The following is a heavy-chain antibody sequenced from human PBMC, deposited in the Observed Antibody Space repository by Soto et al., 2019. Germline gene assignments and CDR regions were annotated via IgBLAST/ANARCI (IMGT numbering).Heavy chain of an antibody. CDR1: GGSISSYY. CDR2: IYYSGST. D-gene: IGHD2-15*01. J-gene: IGHJ3*02. CDR3: AREGAGYCSGGSCYIVDAFDI. Sequence: SETPSLSCTVSGGSISSYYWSWIRQPPGKGLEWIGYIYYSGSTNYNPSLKSRVTISVDTSKNQFSLKLSSVTAADTAVYYCAREGAGYCSGGSCYIVDAFDIWGQGTMVTVSS. V-gene: IGHV4-59*01.